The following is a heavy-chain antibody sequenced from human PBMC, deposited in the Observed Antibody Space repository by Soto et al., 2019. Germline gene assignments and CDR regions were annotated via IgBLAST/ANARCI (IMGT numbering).Heavy chain of an antibody. Sequence: EVQLVESGGGLVQPGGSLRLSCAASGFTFSSYWMGWVRHAPGKGLEWVANIKQDGSEKFYVDSVKGRFTISRDNARNSMSLQMNSLTAEDTAVYYCARGRGVDVWGQGTTVTVSS. CDR3: ARGRGVDV. CDR2: IKQDGSEK. D-gene: IGHD3-10*01. V-gene: IGHV3-7*01. J-gene: IGHJ6*02. CDR1: GFTFSSYW.